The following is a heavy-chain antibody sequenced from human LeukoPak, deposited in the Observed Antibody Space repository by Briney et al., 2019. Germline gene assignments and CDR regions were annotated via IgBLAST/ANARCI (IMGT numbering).Heavy chain of an antibody. CDR1: GFTFSSYE. Sequence: GGSLRLSCAASGFTFSSYEMNWVRQAPGKGLEWVSYISNSGSTIYYADSVKGRFTISRDNAKTSLYLQMNSLRAEDTAVYYCARHLSGVTGYTYGRGIDYWGQGTLVTVSS. CDR2: ISNSGSTI. CDR3: ARHLSGVTGYTYGRGIDY. D-gene: IGHD5-18*01. V-gene: IGHV3-48*03. J-gene: IGHJ4*02.